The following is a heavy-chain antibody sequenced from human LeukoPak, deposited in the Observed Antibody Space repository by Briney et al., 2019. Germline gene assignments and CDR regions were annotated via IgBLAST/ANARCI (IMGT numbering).Heavy chain of an antibody. D-gene: IGHD5-12*01. Sequence: GASVKVSCSSSGYILTNYGIYWVRQAPGQGLEWMGWISTYNGETDYAQNFQGRVTMTTDTSTSTAYMDLRSLTSDDTAVYYCARGRLGVSGYKDYLDYWGQGTLVTVSS. J-gene: IGHJ4*02. CDR2: ISTYNGET. CDR1: GYILTNYG. V-gene: IGHV1-18*01. CDR3: ARGRLGVSGYKDYLDY.